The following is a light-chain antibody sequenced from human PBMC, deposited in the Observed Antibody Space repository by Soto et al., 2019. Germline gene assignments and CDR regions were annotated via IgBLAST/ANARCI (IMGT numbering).Light chain of an antibody. CDR1: QSGSST. CDR3: QQYIYWPCT. J-gene: IGKJ1*01. Sequence: EIVMTQSPATLSVSPGAIDTLSCRASQSGSSTLAWYQQKPGQAPRLLIYGASTRDTGIPARFSGSGSGPEFTLTISSLQSEDFAVDYCQQYIYWPCTFGKGTKVEI. V-gene: IGKV3-15*01. CDR2: GAS.